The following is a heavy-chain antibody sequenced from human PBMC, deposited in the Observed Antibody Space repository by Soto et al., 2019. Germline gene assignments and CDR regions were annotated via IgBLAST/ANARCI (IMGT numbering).Heavy chain of an antibody. Sequence: PSETLSLTCTVSGGSISGYYWSWIRQPPGKGLEWIGYMYNTGSTVYNPSFKSRVTISVDTSKNQFSLKLNSVTAADTAVYYCARDLWGYCGTDCYPLDVWGQGTXVTVSS. J-gene: IGHJ6*02. D-gene: IGHD2-21*02. CDR2: MYNTGST. CDR1: GGSISGYY. CDR3: ARDLWGYCGTDCYPLDV. V-gene: IGHV4-59*01.